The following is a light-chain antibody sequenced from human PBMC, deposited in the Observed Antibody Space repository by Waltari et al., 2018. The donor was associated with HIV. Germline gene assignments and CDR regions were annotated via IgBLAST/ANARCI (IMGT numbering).Light chain of an antibody. J-gene: IGLJ3*02. CDR2: EVS. CDR3: SSYTSSSTWV. Sequence: QSALTQPASVSGSPGQSLTISCTGTSSAVGGYNHVSWYQQHPGKAPKLMIYEVSNRPSGVSNRFSGSKSGNTASLTISGLQAEDEADYYCSSYTSSSTWVFGGGTKLTVL. V-gene: IGLV2-14*01. CDR1: SSAVGGYNH.